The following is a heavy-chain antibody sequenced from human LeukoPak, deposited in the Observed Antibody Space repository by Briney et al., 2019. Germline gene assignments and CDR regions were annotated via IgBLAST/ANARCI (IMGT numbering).Heavy chain of an antibody. CDR1: GFAFSSFW. J-gene: IGHJ4*02. Sequence: PGGSPRLSCAASGFAFSSFWMSWVRQVPGKGLEWVANINQDGREKNYVDSVKGRFTIFRDNAKNSLYLQMNSLRVEDTAVFYCTRGSGWYPDYWGQGTLVTVSS. CDR2: INQDGREK. CDR3: TRGSGWYPDY. V-gene: IGHV3-7*04. D-gene: IGHD6-19*01.